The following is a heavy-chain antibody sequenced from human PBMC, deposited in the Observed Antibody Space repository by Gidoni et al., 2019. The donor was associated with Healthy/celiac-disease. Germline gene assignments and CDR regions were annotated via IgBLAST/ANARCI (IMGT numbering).Heavy chain of an antibody. CDR2: ISSSSSYI. CDR3: ARDEVLGRAAVS. CDR1: GFTFSSYS. J-gene: IGHJ5*02. V-gene: IGHV3-21*01. Sequence: EVQLVESGGGLVKPGGSLRLSCAASGFTFSSYSMNWVRQAPGKGLEWVSSISSSSSYIYYADSVKGRFTISRDNAKNSLYLQMNSLRAEDTAVYYCARDEVLGRAAVSWGQGTLVTVSS. D-gene: IGHD6-13*01.